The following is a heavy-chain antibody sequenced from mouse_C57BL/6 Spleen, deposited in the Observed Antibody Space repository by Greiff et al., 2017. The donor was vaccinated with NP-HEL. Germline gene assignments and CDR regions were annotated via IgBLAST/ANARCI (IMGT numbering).Heavy chain of an antibody. Sequence: VQLQQPGAELVKPGASVKMSCKASGYTFTSYWITWVKQRPGQGLEWIGDIYPGSGSTNYNEKFKSKATLTVDTSSSTAYMQLSSLTSEDSAVYYCARGDYGSSYRFAYWGHGTLVTVSA. J-gene: IGHJ3*01. CDR3: ARGDYGSSYRFAY. D-gene: IGHD1-1*01. CDR2: IYPGSGST. V-gene: IGHV1-55*01. CDR1: GYTFTSYW.